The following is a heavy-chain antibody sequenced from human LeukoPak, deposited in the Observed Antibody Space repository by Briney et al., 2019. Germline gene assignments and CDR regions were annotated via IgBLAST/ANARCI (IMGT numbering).Heavy chain of an antibody. J-gene: IGHJ4*02. CDR3: AREAPSLTVVRGLMPCDY. CDR1: GYTFFSYG. Sequence: GASVKVSCKASGYTFFSYGITWARQAPGQGLEWMGWISAYSGHTKYAQNLQGRVTMTTDTSTSTAYMELRSLRSDDTAVYYCAREAPSLTVVRGLMPCDYWGQGTLVTVYS. CDR2: ISAYSGHT. D-gene: IGHD3-10*01. V-gene: IGHV1-18*01.